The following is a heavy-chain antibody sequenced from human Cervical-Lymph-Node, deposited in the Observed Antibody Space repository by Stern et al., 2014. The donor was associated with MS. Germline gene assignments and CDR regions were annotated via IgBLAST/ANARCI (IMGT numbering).Heavy chain of an antibody. J-gene: IGHJ6*02. CDR1: GFTFSSYS. D-gene: IGHD4-17*01. V-gene: IGHV3-21*01. Sequence: EVQLVQSGGGLVKPGGSLRLSCAASGFTFSSYSMNWVRQAPGKGLEWVSSISSSSSYIYYADSVKGRFTISRDNAKNSLYLQMNSLRAEDTAVYYCARGGDYGDEPDMDVWGQGTTVTVSS. CDR2: ISSSSSYI. CDR3: ARGGDYGDEPDMDV.